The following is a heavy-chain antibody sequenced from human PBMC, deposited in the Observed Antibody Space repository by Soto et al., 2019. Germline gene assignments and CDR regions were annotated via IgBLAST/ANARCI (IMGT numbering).Heavy chain of an antibody. Sequence: ASVKVSCKASGYTFTSYGISWVRQAPGQGLEWMGWISAYNGNTNYAQKLQGRVTMTTDTSTSTAYMELRSLRSDDTAVYYCARDRSREFYYYGSGSYYPIDYWGQGTLATVSS. J-gene: IGHJ4*02. CDR3: ARDRSREFYYYGSGSYYPIDY. CDR2: ISAYNGNT. CDR1: GYTFTSYG. V-gene: IGHV1-18*01. D-gene: IGHD3-10*01.